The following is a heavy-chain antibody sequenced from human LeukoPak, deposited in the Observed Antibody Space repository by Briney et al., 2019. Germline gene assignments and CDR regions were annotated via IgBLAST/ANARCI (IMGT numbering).Heavy chain of an antibody. D-gene: IGHD2-15*01. CDR3: ASLLIGYCSGGSCPGGYYYYGMDV. J-gene: IGHJ6*02. V-gene: IGHV3-21*01. CDR2: ISSSSSYI. Sequence: GGSLRLSCAASGFTFSSYSMNWVRQAPGKGLEWVSSISSSSSYIYYADSVKGRFTISRDNAKNSLYLQMNSLRAEDTAVYYCASLLIGYCSGGSCPGGYYYYGMDVWGQGTTVTVSS. CDR1: GFTFSSYS.